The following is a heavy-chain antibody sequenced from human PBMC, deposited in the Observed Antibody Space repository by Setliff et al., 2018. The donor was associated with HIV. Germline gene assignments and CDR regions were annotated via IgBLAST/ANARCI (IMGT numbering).Heavy chain of an antibody. CDR1: GVSFSDYY. CDR2: INHSGTT. V-gene: IGHV4-34*01. J-gene: IGHJ4*02. Sequence: SETLSLTCAVYGVSFSDYYWGWIRQPPGKGLEWIGEINHSGTTNYNPSLKSRVTISVGTSKKQFSLKLNSVTAADTAVYYCARGGLGDGYNRDSWGQGTLVTVSS. D-gene: IGHD5-12*01. CDR3: ARGGLGDGYNRDS.